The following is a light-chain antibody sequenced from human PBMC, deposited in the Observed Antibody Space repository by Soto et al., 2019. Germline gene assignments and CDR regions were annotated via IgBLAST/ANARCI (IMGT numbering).Light chain of an antibody. Sequence: QSVLTQPPSASGTPGQRVTISCSGSTSNIGRNTVHWYQQLPGTAPKLLIYSNNQRPSGVPDLFSGSKSGTSASLAISGLQSEDEADYYCAAWDDSLNGVVFGGGTKLTVL. J-gene: IGLJ2*01. CDR1: TSNIGRNT. CDR2: SNN. V-gene: IGLV1-44*01. CDR3: AAWDDSLNGVV.